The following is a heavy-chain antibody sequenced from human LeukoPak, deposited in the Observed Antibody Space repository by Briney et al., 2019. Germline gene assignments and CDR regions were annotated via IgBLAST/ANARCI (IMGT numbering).Heavy chain of an antibody. V-gene: IGHV3-30*04. CDR1: GFTFRRCA. CDR2: VSYDGGNE. CDR3: ARDRYASRSYVMDV. D-gene: IGHD2-2*01. Sequence: GGSLRLSCELSGFTFRRCAMHWVRQAPGKGLEWLAVVSYDGGNEYYADSVKGRFTISRGKSRNTAFLQMDSLRHEDTGVYFCARDRYASRSYVMDVWGQGTTVVVSS. J-gene: IGHJ6*02.